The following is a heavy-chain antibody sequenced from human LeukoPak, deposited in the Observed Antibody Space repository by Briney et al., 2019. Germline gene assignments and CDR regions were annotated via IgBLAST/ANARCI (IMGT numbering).Heavy chain of an antibody. J-gene: IGHJ2*01. CDR2: IYYSGST. D-gene: IGHD4-17*01. CDR3: ARDSGDYGDYAYWHFDL. V-gene: IGHV4-59*01. Sequence: SETLSLTCTVSGGSISSYYWSWIRQPPGKGLEWIGYIYYSGSTNYNPSLKSRVTISVDTSQNQFSLKLSSVTAADTAVYYCARDSGDYGDYAYWHFDLWGRGTLVTVSS. CDR1: GGSISSYY.